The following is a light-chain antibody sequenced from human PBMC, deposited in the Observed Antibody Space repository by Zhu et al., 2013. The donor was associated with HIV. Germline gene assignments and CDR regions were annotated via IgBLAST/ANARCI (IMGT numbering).Light chain of an antibody. J-gene: IGKJ4*01. CDR1: QDIRYY. Sequence: DIQMTQSPSSLSASVGDRVSITCQASQDIRYYVDWYQHKAGKAPKLLIYDASILETGVPARFSGSGSGTEFTFTITSLQPEDIATYYCQQHDNVPLTFGGGTKVDIK. CDR3: QQHDNVPLT. CDR2: DAS. V-gene: IGKV1-33*01.